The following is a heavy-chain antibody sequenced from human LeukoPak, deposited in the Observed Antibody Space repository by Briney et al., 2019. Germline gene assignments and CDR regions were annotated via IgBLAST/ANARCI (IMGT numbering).Heavy chain of an antibody. V-gene: IGHV4-30-2*01. Sequence: SSETLSLTCVVSGGSISSGGYSWSWIRQPPGEGLEWIGYIYHSGSTYYNPSLKSRVTISVDTSKNQFSLKLSSVTAADTAVYYCARDSSSRGDYWGQGTLVTVSS. CDR2: IYHSGST. CDR1: GGSISSGGYS. CDR3: ARDSSSRGDY. D-gene: IGHD6-13*01. J-gene: IGHJ4*02.